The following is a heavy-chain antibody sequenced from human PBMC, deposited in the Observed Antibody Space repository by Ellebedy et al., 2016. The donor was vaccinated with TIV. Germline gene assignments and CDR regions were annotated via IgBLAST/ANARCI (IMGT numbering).Heavy chain of an antibody. CDR1: GVSITSHF. V-gene: IGHV4-4*07. CDR3: ARHGPQWFDAFDV. CDR2: MYPSGTP. J-gene: IGHJ3*01. Sequence: PSETLSLTCTVSGVSITSHFWTWIRQPAGKGLEWIGRMYPSGTPNYNPSLKSRVTMSLDTSKDQFSLKLTSVTAADTAVYYCARHGPQWFDAFDVWGQGTMVTVSS. D-gene: IGHD3-22*01.